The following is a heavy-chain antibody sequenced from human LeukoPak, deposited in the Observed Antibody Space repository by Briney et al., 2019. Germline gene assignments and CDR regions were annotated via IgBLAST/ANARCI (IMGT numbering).Heavy chain of an antibody. J-gene: IGHJ6*02. D-gene: IGHD1-14*01. CDR3: ARDPGRARYGMDV. CDR2: IYYSGST. V-gene: IGHV4-30-4*08. CDR1: GGSISSGDYY. Sequence: SETLSLTCTVSGGSISSGDYYWSWIRQPPGKGLEWIGYIYYSGSTYCNPSLKSRVTISVDTSKNQFSLKLSSVTAADTAVYYCARDPGRARYGMDVWGQGTTVTVSS.